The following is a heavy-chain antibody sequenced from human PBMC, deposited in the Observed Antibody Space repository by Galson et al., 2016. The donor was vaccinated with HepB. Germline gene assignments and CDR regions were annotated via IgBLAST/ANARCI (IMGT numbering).Heavy chain of an antibody. V-gene: IGHV5-10-1*01. J-gene: IGHJ5*02. CDR1: GYSFTTYW. CDR2: IDPSDSYT. CDR3: ARHGGYGSGGTCYLWNWFDP. D-gene: IGHD2-15*01. Sequence: QSGAEVKKPGESLRISCKGSGYSFTTYWISWVRQMPGKGLEWMGRIDPSDSYTNYSPSFQGHVSISVDKSISTAYLQWNSLKASDTAIYYCARHGGYGSGGTCYLWNWFDPWGQGTLVTVSS.